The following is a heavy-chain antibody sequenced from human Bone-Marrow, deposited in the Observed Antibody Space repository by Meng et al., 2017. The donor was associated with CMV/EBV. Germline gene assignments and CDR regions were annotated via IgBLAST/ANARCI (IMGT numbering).Heavy chain of an antibody. Sequence: GGSLRLSCAASGFTFSSYSMNWVRQAPGKGLEWVSSISSSSSYIYYADSVKGRFTISRDNAKNSLYLQMNSLRAEDTAVYYCAREPGTVVLMVYATTPNMDVWGQGTTVTVSS. CDR1: GFTFSSYS. V-gene: IGHV3-21*01. J-gene: IGHJ6*02. CDR3: AREPGTVVLMVYATTPNMDV. CDR2: ISSSSSYI. D-gene: IGHD2-8*01.